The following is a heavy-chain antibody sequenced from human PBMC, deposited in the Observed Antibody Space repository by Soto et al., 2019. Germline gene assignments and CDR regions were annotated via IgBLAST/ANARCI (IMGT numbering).Heavy chain of an antibody. D-gene: IGHD6-13*01. Sequence: QMHLVQSGAEVKKPGSSVKVSCKASGGSFTYTLSWVRPAPGQGLEWMGGIIPIFVTTNYAKMFQGRVTITADESTKTAYMEWSTLRSEDTDVYYWARLHSNSTYGMDVWGQGTTVTVSS. CDR1: GGSFTYT. CDR2: IIPIFVTT. V-gene: IGHV1-69*01. J-gene: IGHJ6*02. CDR3: ARLHSNSTYGMDV.